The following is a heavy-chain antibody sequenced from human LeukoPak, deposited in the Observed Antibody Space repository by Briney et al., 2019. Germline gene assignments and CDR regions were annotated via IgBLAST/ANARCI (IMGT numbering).Heavy chain of an antibody. CDR1: GNTISIYN. D-gene: IGHD3-9*01. Sequence: ASVKVSCKASGNTISIYNMHWVRQAPGQGLEWMGIINPSGGSTSYAQKFQGRVTMTRDTSTSTVYMELSSLRSEDTAVYYCARVDYDILTGYDYWGQGTLVTVSS. J-gene: IGHJ4*02. V-gene: IGHV1-46*01. CDR2: INPSGGST. CDR3: ARVDYDILTGYDY.